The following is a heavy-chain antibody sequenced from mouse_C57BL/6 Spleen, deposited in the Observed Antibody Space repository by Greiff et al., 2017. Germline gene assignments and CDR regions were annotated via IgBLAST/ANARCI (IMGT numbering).Heavy chain of an antibody. CDR2: IWSGGST. CDR1: GFSLTSYG. J-gene: IGHJ2*01. D-gene: IGHD1-1*01. CDR3: ARNLDYYGSSPYYFDY. V-gene: IGHV2-2*01. Sequence: QVQLKESGPGLVQPSQSLSITCTVSGFSLTSYGVHWVRQSPGKGLEWLGVIWSGGSTDYNAAFISRLSISKDNSKSQVFFKMNSLQADDTAIYYCARNLDYYGSSPYYFDYWGQGTTLTVSS.